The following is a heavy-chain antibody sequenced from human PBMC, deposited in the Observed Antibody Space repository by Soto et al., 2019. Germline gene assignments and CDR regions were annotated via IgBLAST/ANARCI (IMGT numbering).Heavy chain of an antibody. CDR2: MNPNSGNT. D-gene: IGHD3-9*01. CDR1: GYSFTSYD. CDR3: ARGHILTGYTNYYYYYYMDV. Sequence: TSVKVSCKASGYSFTSYDSSWVRQETEQGLKLMGWMNPNSGNTGYAQKFQGRVTMTRNTSISTAYMELSSLRSEDTAVYYCARGHILTGYTNYYYYYYMDVWGKGTTVTVSS. J-gene: IGHJ6*03. V-gene: IGHV1-8*01.